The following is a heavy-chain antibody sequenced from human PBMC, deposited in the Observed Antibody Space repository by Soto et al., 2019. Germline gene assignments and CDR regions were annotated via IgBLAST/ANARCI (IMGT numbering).Heavy chain of an antibody. CDR1: GYTFTSYA. CDR2: INAGNGNT. CDR3: ARGVVAATPAFDY. D-gene: IGHD2-15*01. V-gene: IGHV1-3*01. Sequence: GASVKVSCKASGYTFTSYAMHWVRQAPGQRLEWMGWINAGNGNTKYSQKFQGRVTITRDTSASTAYMELSSLRSEDTAVYYCARGVVAATPAFDYWGQGTLVTVSS. J-gene: IGHJ4*02.